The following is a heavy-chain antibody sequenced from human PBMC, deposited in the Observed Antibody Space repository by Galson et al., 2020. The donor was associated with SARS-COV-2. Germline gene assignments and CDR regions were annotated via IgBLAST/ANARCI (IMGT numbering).Heavy chain of an antibody. V-gene: IGHV3-11*06. CDR3: ARNGRDCSGGICYGAEYFQH. D-gene: IGHD2-15*01. CDR2: INSSGSYT. CDR1: GFTFNDYY. J-gene: IGHJ1*01. Sequence: GESLKISCAASGFTFNDYYMSWVRQAPGKGLEWVAYINSSGSYTNYADSVKGRFTISRDNAKNSLYLQMNSLRAEDTALYFCARNGRDCSGGICYGAEYFQHWGQGTLVTVSS.